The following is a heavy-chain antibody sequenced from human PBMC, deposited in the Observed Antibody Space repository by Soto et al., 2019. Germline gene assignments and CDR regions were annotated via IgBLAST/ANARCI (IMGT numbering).Heavy chain of an antibody. CDR1: GFTFDDYA. CDR2: ISWNSGSI. D-gene: IGHD3-10*01. V-gene: IGHV3-9*01. J-gene: IGHJ3*02. Sequence: EVQLVESGGGLVPPGRSLRLSCAASGFTFDDYAMHWVRQAPGKGLEWVSGISWNSGSIGYADSVKGRFTISRDNAKNSLYLQMNSLRAEDTALYYCAKCRGSGSYHDAFDIWGQGTMVTVSS. CDR3: AKCRGSGSYHDAFDI.